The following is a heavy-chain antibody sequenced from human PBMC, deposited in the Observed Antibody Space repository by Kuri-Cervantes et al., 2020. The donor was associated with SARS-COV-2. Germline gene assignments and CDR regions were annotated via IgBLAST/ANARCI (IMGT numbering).Heavy chain of an antibody. D-gene: IGHD3-3*01. Sequence: GESLKISCAASEFTFSSYAMSWVRQAPGKGLEWVSAISGSGGSTYYADSVKGRFTISRDNSKNTLYLQMNSLRAEDTAVYYCAKEGSFSDYDFWSGTYMDVWGKGTTVTVSS. CDR1: EFTFSSYA. J-gene: IGHJ6*03. V-gene: IGHV3-23*01. CDR2: ISGSGGST. CDR3: AKEGSFSDYDFWSGTYMDV.